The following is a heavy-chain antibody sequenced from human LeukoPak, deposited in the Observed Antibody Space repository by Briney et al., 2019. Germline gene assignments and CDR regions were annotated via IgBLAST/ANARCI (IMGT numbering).Heavy chain of an antibody. D-gene: IGHD1-26*01. V-gene: IGHV4-61*02. CDR3: ARGIVGAGN. Sequence: PSETLSLTCTVSGGSISSGSYYWSWIRQPAGKGLEWIGRIYTSGSTNYNPSLKSRVTISVDTSKNQFSLKLSSVTAADTAVYYCARGIVGAGNWGQGTLVTVSS. CDR2: IYTSGST. J-gene: IGHJ4*02. CDR1: GGSISSGSYY.